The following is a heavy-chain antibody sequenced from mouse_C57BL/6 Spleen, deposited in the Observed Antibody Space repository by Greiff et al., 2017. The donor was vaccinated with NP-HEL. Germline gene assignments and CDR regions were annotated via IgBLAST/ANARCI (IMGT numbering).Heavy chain of an antibody. D-gene: IGHD1-1*01. CDR2: IYPRDGST. V-gene: IGHV1-85*01. J-gene: IGHJ2*01. Sequence: QVQLKESGPELVKPGASVKLSCKASGYTFTSYDINWVKQRPGQGLEWIGWIYPRDGSTKYNEKFKGKATLTVDTSSSTAYMELHSLTSEDSAVYFCASLYYGSSLYYFDYWGQGTTLTVSS. CDR1: GYTFTSYD. CDR3: ASLYYGSSLYYFDY.